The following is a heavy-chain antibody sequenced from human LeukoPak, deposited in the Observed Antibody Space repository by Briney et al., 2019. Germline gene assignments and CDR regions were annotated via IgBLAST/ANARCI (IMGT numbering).Heavy chain of an antibody. CDR3: ARVGKISSRNYYYYYGMDV. CDR2: IIPIFGTA. D-gene: IGHD2/OR15-2a*01. V-gene: IGHV1-69*13. Sequence: ASVKVSCKASGGTFSSYAISWVRQAPGQGLEWMGGIIPIFGTANYAQKFQGRVTITADESTSTAYMELSSLRSEGTAVYYCARVGKISSRNYYYYYGMDVWGKGTTVTVSS. CDR1: GGTFSSYA. J-gene: IGHJ6*04.